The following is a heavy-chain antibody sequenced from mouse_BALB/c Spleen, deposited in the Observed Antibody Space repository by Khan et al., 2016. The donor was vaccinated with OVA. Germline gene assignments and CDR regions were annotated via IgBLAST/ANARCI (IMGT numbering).Heavy chain of an antibody. CDR2: IYPFNDAT. CDR1: GYTFTSYV. V-gene: IGHV1S136*01. Sequence: EVQLQQSGPEVVKPGASVKMSCKASGYTFTSYVMHWVKQKPGQGLEWIGYIYPFNDATKFNEKFNGKATLTSDKSSSTAYMELSSLTSEDSAVYYGAPVRSYYVSFVYWGQGTLVTVSA. D-gene: IGHD1-1*01. CDR3: APVRSYYVSFVY. J-gene: IGHJ3*01.